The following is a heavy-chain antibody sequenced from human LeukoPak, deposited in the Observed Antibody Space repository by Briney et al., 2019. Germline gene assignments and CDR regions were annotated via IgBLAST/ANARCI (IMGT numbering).Heavy chain of an antibody. V-gene: IGHV3-23*01. Sequence: GGSLRLSCAASGFTLSSYAMSWVRQGPGKGLEWVSAISVSGNTYHADSVKGRFTISRDNSKNTLYLQMNSLRAEDTAVYYCARAPGYGAAYYFDYWGQGTLVTVSS. CDR3: ARAPGYGAAYYFDY. CDR1: GFTLSSYA. J-gene: IGHJ4*02. CDR2: ISVSGNT. D-gene: IGHD1-1*01.